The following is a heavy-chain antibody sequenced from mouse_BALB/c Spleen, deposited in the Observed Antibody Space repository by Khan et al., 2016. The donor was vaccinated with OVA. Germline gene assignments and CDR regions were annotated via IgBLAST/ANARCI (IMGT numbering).Heavy chain of an antibody. Sequence: LQQPGSALVRPGASVKLSCKASGYTFTSYWMHWVKQRHGQGLEWIGNIYPGSDSINYDEKFKSKGTLTVDTSSSTAYIPLSSLTSEDSAVYYCTRGGYCGKSLFAYWGQGTLVTVSA. CDR1: GYTFTSYW. V-gene: IGHV1S22*01. J-gene: IGHJ3*01. CDR3: TRGGYCGKSLFAY. D-gene: IGHD2-1*01. CDR2: IYPGSDSI.